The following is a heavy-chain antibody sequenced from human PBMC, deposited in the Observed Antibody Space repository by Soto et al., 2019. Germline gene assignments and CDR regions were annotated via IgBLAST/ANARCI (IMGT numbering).Heavy chain of an antibody. CDR3: ARLNGYCISSSCHGHYAMDV. Sequence: PSETLSLTRTVSRGSIRSITDYWGWIRQPPGKGLEWIGSIYYSGSSYYNPSLKSRVTISVDTSKNQFSLKLNSVTAADTAVYYCARLNGYCISSSCHGHYAMDVWGQGPTVT. J-gene: IGHJ6*02. CDR1: RGSIRSITDY. V-gene: IGHV4-39*01. D-gene: IGHD2-2*01. CDR2: IYYSGSS.